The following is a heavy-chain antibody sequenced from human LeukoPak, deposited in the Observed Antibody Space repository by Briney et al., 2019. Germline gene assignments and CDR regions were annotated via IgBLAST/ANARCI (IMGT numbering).Heavy chain of an antibody. D-gene: IGHD2-15*01. J-gene: IGHJ4*02. CDR2: INPICGCT. V-gene: IGHV1-2*02. Sequence: ASVKVSCKASGYSFTVYYIHWVRHAPGQRAEWIGWINPICGCTKYAEKFQGRVTMTRDTSISTAYMEVGRLTSDDTAVYYCARDDCSGGSCYRTWGQGTLVTVSS. CDR3: ARDDCSGGSCYRT. CDR1: GYSFTVYY.